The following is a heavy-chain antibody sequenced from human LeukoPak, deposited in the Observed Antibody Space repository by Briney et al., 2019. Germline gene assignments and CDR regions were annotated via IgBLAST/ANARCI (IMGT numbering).Heavy chain of an antibody. Sequence: GGSLRLSCAASGFTVSSNYMSWVRQAPGKGLEWVSVIYSGGSTYYADSVKGRFTISRDNSKNTLYLQMNSLRAEDTAVYYCARDHVGNYYFDYWGQGTLVTVSS. V-gene: IGHV3-53*05. J-gene: IGHJ4*02. CDR3: ARDHVGNYYFDY. CDR1: GFTVSSNY. D-gene: IGHD4-23*01. CDR2: IYSGGST.